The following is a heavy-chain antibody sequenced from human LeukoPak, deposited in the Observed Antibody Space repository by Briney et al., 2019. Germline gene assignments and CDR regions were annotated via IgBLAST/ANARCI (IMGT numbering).Heavy chain of an antibody. CDR1: GGSISSGSHY. CDR2: IYTSGST. V-gene: IGHV4-61*02. J-gene: IGHJ5*02. CDR3: AGEVGGSWFDP. D-gene: IGHD1-26*01. Sequence: SETLSLTCTVSGGSISSGSHYWSWIRQRAGKGLEWIGRIYTSGSTNYTPSLKSRVTISLDTSENQFSLKLSSVTAADTAVYYCAGEVGGSWFDPWGQGTLVTVSS.